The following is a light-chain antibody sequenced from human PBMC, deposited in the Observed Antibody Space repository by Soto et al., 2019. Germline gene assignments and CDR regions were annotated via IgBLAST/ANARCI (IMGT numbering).Light chain of an antibody. J-gene: IGKJ1*01. Sequence: EIVLTQSPGTLSLSPGERATLSCRASQSVSSSYLAWYQRKPGQAPRLLIYGASSRATGIPNRFSGSGSGTDFTLTISRLEPEDCAVYYCQHYGSSPRFGQGTKVDI. CDR1: QSVSSSY. V-gene: IGKV3-20*01. CDR3: QHYGSSPR. CDR2: GAS.